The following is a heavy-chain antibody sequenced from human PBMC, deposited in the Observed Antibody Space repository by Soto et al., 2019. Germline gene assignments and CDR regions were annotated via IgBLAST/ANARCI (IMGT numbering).Heavy chain of an antibody. D-gene: IGHD5-18*01. CDR3: ARHGYSYGGGYFDY. CDR2: INPNSGGT. J-gene: IGHJ4*02. CDR1: GYTFTGYY. V-gene: IGHV1-2*04. Sequence: APVKVSCKASGYTFTGYYMHWVRQAPGQGLEWMGWINPNSGGTNYAQKFQGWVTMTRDTSISTAYMELSRLRSDDTAVYYCARHGYSYGGGYFDYWGQGTLVTVSS.